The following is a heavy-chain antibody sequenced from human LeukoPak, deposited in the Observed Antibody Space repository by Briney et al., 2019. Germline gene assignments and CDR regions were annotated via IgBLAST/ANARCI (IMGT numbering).Heavy chain of an antibody. CDR3: TTNLISLFGVGY. D-gene: IGHD3-3*01. Sequence: GASVKVSCKGSGLSFIELSFHWVRQAPGKGLEWMGGYDPEKDETVYAQKFQGRVTMTEDTSTDTVYMQLSSLRSEDTAIYYCTTNLISLFGVGYWGHGTLVTVSS. J-gene: IGHJ4*01. CDR1: GLSFIELS. V-gene: IGHV1-24*01. CDR2: YDPEKDET.